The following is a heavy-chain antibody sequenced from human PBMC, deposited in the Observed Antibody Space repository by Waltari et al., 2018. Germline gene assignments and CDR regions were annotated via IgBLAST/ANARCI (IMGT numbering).Heavy chain of an antibody. CDR2: INHSGST. CDR3: ARVGSRFWSGYYTYFDY. D-gene: IGHD3-3*01. J-gene: IGHJ4*02. V-gene: IGHV4-34*01. Sequence: QVQLQQWGAGLLKPSETLSLTCAVYGGSFSGYYWSWIRQPPGKGLEGIGEINHSGSTNYNPSLKSRVTISVDTSKNQFSLKLSSVTAADTAVYYCARVGSRFWSGYYTYFDYWGQGTLVTVSS. CDR1: GGSFSGYY.